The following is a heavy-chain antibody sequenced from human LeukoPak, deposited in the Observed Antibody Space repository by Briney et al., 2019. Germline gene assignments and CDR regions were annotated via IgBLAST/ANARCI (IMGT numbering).Heavy chain of an antibody. Sequence: GGSLRLSCAASGFTFDDYGMSWVRHAPGKGLEWVSGINWNGGSTGYADSVKGRFTISRDNAKNSLYLQMNSLRAEDTALYYCASLGYCSGGSCSNFGYWGQGTLVTVSS. V-gene: IGHV3-20*04. CDR3: ASLGYCSGGSCSNFGY. D-gene: IGHD2-15*01. CDR1: GFTFDDYG. J-gene: IGHJ4*02. CDR2: INWNGGST.